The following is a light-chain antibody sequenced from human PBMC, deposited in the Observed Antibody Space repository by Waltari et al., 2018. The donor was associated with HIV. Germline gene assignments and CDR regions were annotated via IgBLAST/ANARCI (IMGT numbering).Light chain of an antibody. V-gene: IGLV1-40*01. J-gene: IGLJ2*01. CDR3: QSYDSSLSAPVV. Sequence: QSVLTQPPSVSGAPGQRVTISCTGSSSNIGAGYDVHWYQQLPGTAPKLLIYGNSNRPSGVPDRFSGAKSGTSASLASTGLQAEDEADYYCQSYDSSLSAPVVFGGGTKLTVL. CDR2: GNS. CDR1: SSNIGAGYD.